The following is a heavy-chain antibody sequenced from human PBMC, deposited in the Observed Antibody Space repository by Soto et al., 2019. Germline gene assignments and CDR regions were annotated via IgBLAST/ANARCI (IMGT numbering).Heavy chain of an antibody. CDR1: GFTFSRHW. V-gene: IGHV3-74*01. J-gene: IGHJ2*01. Sequence: VESGGGLVQPGGSLRLSCASSGFTFSRHWMHWVRQAPGKGLVWVARVNDDGSSTAYGDSVRGRFTISRDNAKNTLYLQMDSLKTEDTAVYYCARDLITASGGPNWYFDLWGRGTLVTVPS. CDR3: ARDLITASGGPNWYFDL. CDR2: VNDDGSST. D-gene: IGHD1-20*01.